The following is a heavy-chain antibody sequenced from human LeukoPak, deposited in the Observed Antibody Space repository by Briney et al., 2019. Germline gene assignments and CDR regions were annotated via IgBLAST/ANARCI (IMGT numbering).Heavy chain of an antibody. CDR3: ATDVGRGYIVATIMGIPGAFDI. V-gene: IGHV1-18*01. J-gene: IGHJ3*02. CDR1: GYAFTRYG. D-gene: IGHD5-12*01. Sequence: ASVKVSCKASGYAFTRYGISWVRQAPGQGLEWMGWISAYNGNTNYAQKLQGRVTMTTDTSTSTAYMELRSLRSEDTAVYYCATDVGRGYIVATIMGIPGAFDIWGQGTMVTVSS. CDR2: ISAYNGNT.